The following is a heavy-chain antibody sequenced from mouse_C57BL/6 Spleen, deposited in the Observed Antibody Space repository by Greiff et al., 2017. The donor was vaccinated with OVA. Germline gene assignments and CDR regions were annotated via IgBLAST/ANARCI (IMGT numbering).Heavy chain of an antibody. D-gene: IGHD1-1*01. CDR2: INPSNGGT. CDR1: GYTFTSYW. J-gene: IGHJ4*01. V-gene: IGHV1-53*01. CDR3: ARIPLITTVVATRAMDY. Sequence: VQLQQSGTELVKPGASVKLSCKASGYTFTSYWMHWVKQRPGQGLEWIGNINPSNGGTNYNEKFKSKATLTVDKSSSTAYMQLSSLTSEDSAVYYCARIPLITTVVATRAMDYWGQGTSVTVSS.